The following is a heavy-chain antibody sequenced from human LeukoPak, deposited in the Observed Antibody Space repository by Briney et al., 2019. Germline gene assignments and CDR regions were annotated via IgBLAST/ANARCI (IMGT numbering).Heavy chain of an antibody. CDR2: INPNSGGT. J-gene: IGHJ4*02. V-gene: IGHV1-2*06. CDR3: AREVLSSGWPYFDY. CDR1: GYTFTGYY. D-gene: IGHD6-19*01. Sequence: ASVKVSCKASGYTFTGYYMHWVRQAPGQGLEWMGRINPNSGGTNYAQKFQGRVTMTRDRSISTAYMELSRLRSDDTAVYYCAREVLSSGWPYFDYWGQGTLVTVSS.